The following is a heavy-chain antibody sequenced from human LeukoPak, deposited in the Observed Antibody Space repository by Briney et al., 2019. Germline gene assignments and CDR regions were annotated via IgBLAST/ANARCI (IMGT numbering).Heavy chain of an antibody. CDR2: IYIAGTT. J-gene: IGHJ6*02. D-gene: IGHD1-1*01. V-gene: IGHV3-66*01. CDR1: GFTVGNNY. Sequence: GGSLRLSCAASGFTVGNNYMSWVRQAPGKGLEWVSIIYIAGTTYHADSVRGRLIISRDNSKNTVYLQMNSLRADDTAVYYCARGGGTAGYYYQMDVWGQGTTVTVSS. CDR3: ARGGGTAGYYYQMDV.